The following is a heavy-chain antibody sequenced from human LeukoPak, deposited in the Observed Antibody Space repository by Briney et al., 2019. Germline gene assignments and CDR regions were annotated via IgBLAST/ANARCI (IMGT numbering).Heavy chain of an antibody. D-gene: IGHD3-22*01. Sequence: GGSLRLSCAVSGFTLSSYGTHWVRQAPGKGLEWVAFIRYDGSNKYYADSVKGRFTISRDNSKNTLYLQMNSLRAEDTAVYYCAKGHAYYYDSSGYPDAFDIWGQGTMVTVSS. J-gene: IGHJ3*02. CDR1: GFTLSSYG. CDR2: IRYDGSNK. V-gene: IGHV3-30*02. CDR3: AKGHAYYYDSSGYPDAFDI.